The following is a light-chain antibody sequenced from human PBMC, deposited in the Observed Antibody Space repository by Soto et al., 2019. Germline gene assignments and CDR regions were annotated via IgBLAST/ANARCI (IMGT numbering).Light chain of an antibody. CDR1: QSVTSN. Sequence: EVVMTQSPATLSVSPGEGATLSCRASQSVTSNYLAWYQQKPGKAPRLLIYGASTRVAGIPARFSGSGSGTEFSLTISSLQSEDFAVYYCQQYNNRPPDTFGQGTKLEIK. CDR2: GAS. V-gene: IGKV3-15*01. J-gene: IGKJ2*01. CDR3: QQYNNRPPDT.